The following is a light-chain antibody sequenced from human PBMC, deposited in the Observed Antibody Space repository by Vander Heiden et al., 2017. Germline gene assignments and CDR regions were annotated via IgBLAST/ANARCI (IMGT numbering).Light chain of an antibody. CDR3: QQHNNWPPYT. Sequence: EIVMTQSPATLSVSPGERATLSCRASQSVSSNLAWYQQQPGQAPRLLIYGASTRATGIPARFSGSGYGKEFTLTISSRQSEDFAVYYCQQHNNWPPYTFGQGTKVEIK. V-gene: IGKV3-15*01. CDR1: QSVSSN. CDR2: GAS. J-gene: IGKJ2*01.